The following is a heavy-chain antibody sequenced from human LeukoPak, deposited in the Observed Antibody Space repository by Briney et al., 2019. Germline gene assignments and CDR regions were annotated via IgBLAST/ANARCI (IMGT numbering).Heavy chain of an antibody. D-gene: IGHD2-15*01. CDR2: IWFDGSNN. Sequence: GGSLRLSCAASGFTSSNYGMHWVRQAPGKGLEWVAVIWFDGSNNFYADSVKGRFTISRDNSKNTLYLQMNGLRAEDTAVYYCARDRLGYCSGGSCYSAYDGFDIWGQGTMVTVSS. J-gene: IGHJ3*02. CDR3: ARDRLGYCSGGSCYSAYDGFDI. V-gene: IGHV3-33*01. CDR1: GFTSSNYG.